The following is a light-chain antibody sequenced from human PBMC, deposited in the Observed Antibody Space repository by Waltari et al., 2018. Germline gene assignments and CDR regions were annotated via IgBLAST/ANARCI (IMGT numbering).Light chain of an antibody. CDR1: QSVNSN. Sequence: EIVMTQSPGTLSVSPGERATLSCRASQSVNSNVAWYQQKPGQAPRLLIYDASTRATGIPARFSGSGSGTEFTLTIASLQSEDFAVYFCQQYNTWPPALTFGGGTKVEI. V-gene: IGKV3-15*01. CDR3: QQYNTWPPALT. J-gene: IGKJ4*01. CDR2: DAS.